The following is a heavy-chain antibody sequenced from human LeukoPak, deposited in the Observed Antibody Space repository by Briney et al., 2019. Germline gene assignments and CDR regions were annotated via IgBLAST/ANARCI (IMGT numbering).Heavy chain of an antibody. D-gene: IGHD4-11*01. CDR3: AAPADMTTEALDY. V-gene: IGHV4-61*02. CDR2: IYTSGST. J-gene: IGHJ4*02. Sequence: SETLSLTCTVSRGSISSGSHYWNWIRQPAGKGLEWIGRIYTSGSTYYNPSLKSRVTISVDTSKNQFSLKLSSVTAADTAVYYCAAPADMTTEALDYWGQGTLVTVSS. CDR1: RGSISSGSHY.